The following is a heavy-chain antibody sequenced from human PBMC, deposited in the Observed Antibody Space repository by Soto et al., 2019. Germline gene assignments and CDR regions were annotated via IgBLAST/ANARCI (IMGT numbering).Heavy chain of an antibody. J-gene: IGHJ4*02. Sequence: GESLKISCKGSGYSFTSYWIGWVRQMPGKGLEWMGIIYPGDSDTRYSPSFQGQVTISADKSISTAYLQWSSLMASDTAMYYCARGGVYYDSSGYYYLDYWGQGTLVTVSS. CDR1: GYSFTSYW. V-gene: IGHV5-51*01. CDR3: ARGGVYYDSSGYYYLDY. CDR2: IYPGDSDT. D-gene: IGHD3-22*01.